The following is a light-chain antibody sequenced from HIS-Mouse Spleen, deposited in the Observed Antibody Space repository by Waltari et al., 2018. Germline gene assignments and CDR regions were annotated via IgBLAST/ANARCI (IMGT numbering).Light chain of an antibody. CDR3: QQYYSYPYT. V-gene: IGKV1-8*01. J-gene: IGKJ2*01. Sequence: AIRMTQSPSSLSASTGDRVTITCRASQGISSYLAWYQHKPGKAPKLLIYAASTLQSGVPSRFSGIGSGTDFTLTISCLQSEDFATYYCQQYYSYPYTFGQGTKLEIK. CDR1: QGISSY. CDR2: AAS.